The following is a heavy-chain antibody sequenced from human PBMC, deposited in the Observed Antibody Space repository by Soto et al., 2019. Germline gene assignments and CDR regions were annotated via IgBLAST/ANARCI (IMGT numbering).Heavy chain of an antibody. J-gene: IGHJ6*02. Sequence: GGSLRLSCAASGFTFSSYWMHWVRQAPGKGLVWVSRINSDGSSTSYADSVKGRSTISRDNAKNTLYLQMNSLRAEDTAVYYCAREGPLYGMDVWGQGTTVTVS. CDR1: GFTFSSYW. CDR3: AREGPLYGMDV. CDR2: INSDGSST. V-gene: IGHV3-74*01.